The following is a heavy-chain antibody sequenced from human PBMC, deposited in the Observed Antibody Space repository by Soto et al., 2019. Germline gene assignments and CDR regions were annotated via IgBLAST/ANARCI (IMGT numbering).Heavy chain of an antibody. CDR2: IYHSGST. CDR3: ARAGDCSGGSCQPTAFDY. CDR1: SGSISSSNW. J-gene: IGHJ4*02. D-gene: IGHD2-15*01. V-gene: IGHV4-4*02. Sequence: QVQLQESGPGLVKPSGTLSLTCAVSSGSISSSNWWSWVRQPPGKGLEWIGEIYHSGSTKYNPSLKRRVTISVDKSKNPFSLKLSSVTAADTAVYYCARAGDCSGGSCQPTAFDYWGQGTLVTVSS.